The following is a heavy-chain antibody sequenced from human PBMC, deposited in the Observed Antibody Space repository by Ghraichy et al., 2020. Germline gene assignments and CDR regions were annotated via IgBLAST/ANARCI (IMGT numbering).Heavy chain of an antibody. V-gene: IGHV4-34*01. CDR2: INHSGST. J-gene: IGHJ4*02. Sequence: SETLYLTCAVYGGSFSGYYWSWIRQPPGKGLEWIGEINHSGSTNYNPSLKSRVTISVDTSKNQFSLKLSSVTAADTAVYYCARGSDSSPADYWGQGTLVTVSS. CDR3: ARGSDSSPADY. D-gene: IGHD3-22*01. CDR1: GGSFSGYY.